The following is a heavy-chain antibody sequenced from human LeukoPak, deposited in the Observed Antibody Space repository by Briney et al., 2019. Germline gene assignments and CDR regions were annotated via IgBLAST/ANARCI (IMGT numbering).Heavy chain of an antibody. CDR1: GYTFTSYG. V-gene: IGHV1-18*01. CDR2: ISAYNGNT. CDR3: ARVRWELHAFDI. D-gene: IGHD1-26*01. Sequence: ASVNVSCKASGYTFTSYGISWVRQAPGQGLEWMGWISAYNGNTNYAQKLQGRVTMTTDTSTSTAYMELRSLRSDDTAVYYCARVRWELHAFDIWGQGTMVTVSS. J-gene: IGHJ3*02.